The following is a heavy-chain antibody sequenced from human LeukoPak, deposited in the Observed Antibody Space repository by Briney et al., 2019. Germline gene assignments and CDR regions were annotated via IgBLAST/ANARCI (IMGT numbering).Heavy chain of an antibody. CDR2: IYYSGST. CDR3: ARHRSTVTTHWYFDL. V-gene: IGHV4-39*01. D-gene: IGHD4-11*01. Sequence: SETLSLTCTVSGGSISSSSYYWGWIRQPPGTGLEWIGSIYYSGSTYYNPSLKSRVTISVDTSKNQFSLKLSSVTAADTAVYYCARHRSTVTTHWYFDLWGRGTLVTVSS. CDR1: GGSISSSSYY. J-gene: IGHJ2*01.